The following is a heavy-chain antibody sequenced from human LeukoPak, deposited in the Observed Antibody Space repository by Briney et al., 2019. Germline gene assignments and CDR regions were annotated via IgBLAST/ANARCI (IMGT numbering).Heavy chain of an antibody. J-gene: IGHJ3*02. D-gene: IGHD3-22*01. CDR1: GFNFTTFA. CDR2: IKQDGSEK. Sequence: GGSLRLSCAASGFNFTTFAMSWVRQAPGKGLEWVANIKQDGSEKYYVDSVKDRFTISRDNAKNSLYLQMNSLRAEDTAVYYCARGNYYDSSGSWDDAFDIWGQGTMVTVSS. CDR3: ARGNYYDSSGSWDDAFDI. V-gene: IGHV3-7*01.